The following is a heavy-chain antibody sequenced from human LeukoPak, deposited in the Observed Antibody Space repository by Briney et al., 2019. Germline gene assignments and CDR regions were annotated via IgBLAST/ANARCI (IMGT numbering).Heavy chain of an antibody. CDR2: IYYSGGT. CDR1: GGSISSSGHY. CDR3: ARAGERLDYVWGSYRFDY. V-gene: IGHV4-39*07. D-gene: IGHD3-16*02. J-gene: IGHJ4*02. Sequence: SETLSLTCTVSGGSISSSGHYWGWIRQPPGKGLEWIGSIYYSGGTYYNPSLKSRLTISVDTSKNQFSLKLSSVTAADTAVYYCARAGERLDYVWGSYRFDYWGQGTLVTVSS.